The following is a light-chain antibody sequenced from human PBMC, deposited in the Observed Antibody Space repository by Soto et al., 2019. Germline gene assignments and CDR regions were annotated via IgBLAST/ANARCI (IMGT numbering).Light chain of an antibody. J-gene: IGKJ4*01. Sequence: EIVLTQSPATLSLSPGERATLSCRASQSVSNYLAWYQQKPGQAPRLVISDASNRATGIPARFSGSGSGTDFTLTISSLEPEDFAVYYCQHRVNWPTFGGGPKVEIK. CDR3: QHRVNWPT. V-gene: IGKV3-11*01. CDR1: QSVSNY. CDR2: DAS.